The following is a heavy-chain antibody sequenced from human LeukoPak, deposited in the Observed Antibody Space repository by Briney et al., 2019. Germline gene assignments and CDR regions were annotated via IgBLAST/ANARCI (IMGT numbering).Heavy chain of an antibody. CDR1: GFAFSVCA. CDR2: INANSGTT. J-gene: IGHJ5*01. CDR3: AKPISGGLAVTADWFHP. Sequence: PGGSLTLSCTASGFAFSVCAMIWLRQPPGKGLESVSTINANSGTTSYAASVRGRFTISRDNSKNTLYLQLNTLRADDTATYYCAKPISGGLAVTADWFHPWGQGTLVVVSS. V-gene: IGHV3-23*01. D-gene: IGHD6-19*01.